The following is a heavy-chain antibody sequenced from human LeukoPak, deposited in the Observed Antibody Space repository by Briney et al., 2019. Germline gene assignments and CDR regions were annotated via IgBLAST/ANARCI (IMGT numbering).Heavy chain of an antibody. Sequence: GGSLRLSCAASGFTFSSYAMSWVRQAPGKGLEWVANIKQDGSEKYYVDSVKGRFTISRDSAKNSLYLQMNSLRAEDTAVYYCARDAAVQQLGYYYYYMDVWGKGITVTVSS. J-gene: IGHJ6*03. CDR1: GFTFSSYA. CDR2: IKQDGSEK. CDR3: ARDAAVQQLGYYYYYMDV. V-gene: IGHV3-7*01. D-gene: IGHD6-13*01.